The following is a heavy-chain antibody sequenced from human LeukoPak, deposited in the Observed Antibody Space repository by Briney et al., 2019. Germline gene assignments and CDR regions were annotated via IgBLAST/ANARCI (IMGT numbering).Heavy chain of an antibody. CDR3: ARDYYGAGLTYFDY. CDR2: IYYSGST. J-gene: IGHJ4*02. D-gene: IGHD4/OR15-4a*01. Sequence: PSQTLPLTCTVSGGSISSGDYYWSWIRQPPGKGLEWIGYIYYSGSTYYNPSLKSRVTITVDTSKNQFSLKLRSVTAADTAVYYCARDYYGAGLTYFDYWGQGTLVTVSS. CDR1: GGSISSGDYY. V-gene: IGHV4-30-4*01.